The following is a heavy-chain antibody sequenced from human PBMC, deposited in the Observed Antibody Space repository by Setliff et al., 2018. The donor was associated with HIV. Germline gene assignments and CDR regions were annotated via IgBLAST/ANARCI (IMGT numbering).Heavy chain of an antibody. CDR1: GYSFTNHY. J-gene: IGHJ3*02. Sequence: DSVKVSCKPSGYSFTNHYMHWVRQAPGQGLEWMGVINPTGGSTRNTQKFQGRVAMTGDTSTSTVHMEISSLRSEDTAVYYCASAGAWQRNALDSWGKGTMVTVSS. CDR2: INPTGGST. D-gene: IGHD5-12*01. V-gene: IGHV1-46*01. CDR3: ASAGAWQRNALDS.